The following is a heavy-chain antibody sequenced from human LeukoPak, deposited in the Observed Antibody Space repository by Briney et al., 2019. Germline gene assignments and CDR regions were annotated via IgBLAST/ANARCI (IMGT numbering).Heavy chain of an antibody. J-gene: IGHJ3*02. CDR3: ARDLTMIVVVSDAFDI. D-gene: IGHD3-22*01. V-gene: IGHV1-18*01. CDR1: GYTFTSYG. CDR2: ISAYNGNT. Sequence: ASVKVSCKASGYTFTSYGISWVRQAPGQGLEWMGWISAYNGNTNYAQKLQGRVTMTTDTSTSTAHMELRSLRSDDTAVYYCARDLTMIVVVSDAFDIWGQGTMVTVSS.